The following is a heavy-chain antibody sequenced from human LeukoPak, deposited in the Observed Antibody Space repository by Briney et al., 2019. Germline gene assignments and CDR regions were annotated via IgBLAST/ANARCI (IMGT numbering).Heavy chain of an antibody. D-gene: IGHD3-22*01. V-gene: IGHV3-30*04. CDR3: ARDLYYYDSSGYSFDY. J-gene: IGHJ4*02. CDR2: ISHDGRNT. Sequence: GGSLRLSCAASGFTFSQFAVHWVRQAPGKGLEWVADISHDGRNTYYADSVKGRFTISRDNSKNTLYLQMNSLRAEDTAVYYCARDLYYYDSSGYSFDYWGQGTLVTVSS. CDR1: GFTFSQFA.